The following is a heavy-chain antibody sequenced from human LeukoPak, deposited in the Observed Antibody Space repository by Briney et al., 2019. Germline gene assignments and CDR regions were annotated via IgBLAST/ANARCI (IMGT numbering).Heavy chain of an antibody. CDR2: IKQDGSEK. CDR1: GFTFSSYY. CDR3: ARGHDILTGYGSLSFDP. D-gene: IGHD3-9*01. Sequence: GGSLRLSCAASGFTFSSYYMTWVRLPPGKGLEWVANIKQDGSEKYYVDSVKGRFTISRDNAKNSLYLQMNSLTAEDTAVYYCARGHDILTGYGSLSFDPWGQGTLVTVSS. J-gene: IGHJ5*02. V-gene: IGHV3-7*01.